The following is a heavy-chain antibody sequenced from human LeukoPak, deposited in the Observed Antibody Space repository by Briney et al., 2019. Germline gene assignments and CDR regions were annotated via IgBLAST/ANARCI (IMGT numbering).Heavy chain of an antibody. CDR1: GGSISSSSYY. J-gene: IGHJ6*03. Sequence: SGTLSLTCTVSGGSISSSSYYWGWIRQPPGKGLEWIGSIYYSGSTYYNPSLKSRVTISVDTSKNQFSLKLSSVTAADTAVYYCARELEEQDYYYYYMDVWGKGTTVTVSS. CDR3: ARELEEQDYYYYYMDV. CDR2: IYYSGST. V-gene: IGHV4-39*07. D-gene: IGHD1-26*01.